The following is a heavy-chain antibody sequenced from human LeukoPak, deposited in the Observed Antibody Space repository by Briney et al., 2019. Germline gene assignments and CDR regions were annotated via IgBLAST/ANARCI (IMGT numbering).Heavy chain of an antibody. J-gene: IGHJ4*02. CDR1: GFTFSSHG. Sequence: GRSLRLSCAASGFTFSSHGMHWVRQAPGKGLEWVAIISYDESNKYYADSVKGRFTISRDNSKNTLYLQMNSLRAEDTAVYYCAKEGTVRDFDYWGQGSLVTVSS. V-gene: IGHV3-30*18. CDR2: ISYDESNK. CDR3: AKEGTVRDFDY. D-gene: IGHD1-1*01.